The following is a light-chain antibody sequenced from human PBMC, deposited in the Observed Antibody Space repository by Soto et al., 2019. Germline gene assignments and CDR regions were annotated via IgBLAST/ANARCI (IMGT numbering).Light chain of an antibody. CDR2: KAS. V-gene: IGKV1-5*03. Sequence: DIQMTQSPSSLSASVGDRITSTCRASQIIDTWLAWYQQKPGKAPKLLIYKASSLENGVPSRFCCSRSGTEFTLTISTLQPDDFVTYHCLQYETYFPLTFGRGTKVEVK. CDR1: QIIDTW. J-gene: IGKJ4*02. CDR3: LQYETYFPLT.